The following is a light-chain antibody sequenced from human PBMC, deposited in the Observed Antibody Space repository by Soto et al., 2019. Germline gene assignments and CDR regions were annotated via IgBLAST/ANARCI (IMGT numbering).Light chain of an antibody. Sequence: DIQLTQSPSVLSASVGDTVTITCRASQALSNYLAWYQQKPGKAPDLLIYSASTLQSGVPSRFSGSGSGTHFTFTIGSLQPEDIATYYCQQYYDLPITFGQGTRLEIK. CDR1: QALSNY. V-gene: IGKV1-9*01. J-gene: IGKJ5*01. CDR3: QQYYDLPIT. CDR2: SAS.